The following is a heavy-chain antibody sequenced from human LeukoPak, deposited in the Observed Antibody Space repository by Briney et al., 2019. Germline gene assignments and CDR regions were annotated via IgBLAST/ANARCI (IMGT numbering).Heavy chain of an antibody. D-gene: IGHD3-10*01. Sequence: SETLSLTCTVSGGSISSYYWSWIRQPPGKGLEWIGYIYYSGSTNYNPSLKSRVTISVDTSKNQFSLKLSSVTAADTAVYYCARDTGSGSPDYWGQGTLVTVSS. CDR3: ARDTGSGSPDY. CDR1: GGSISSYY. J-gene: IGHJ4*02. CDR2: IYYSGST. V-gene: IGHV4-59*01.